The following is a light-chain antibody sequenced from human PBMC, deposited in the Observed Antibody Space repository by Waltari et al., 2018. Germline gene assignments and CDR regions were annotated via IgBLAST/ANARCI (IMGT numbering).Light chain of an antibody. Sequence: QSVLTQPPSASATPGQRVTISCSGSSSNIGTNSVNWYQPPPGTAPKLLIYDNNQRPSGVPDRFSGSKSGTSASLAISGLQSEDEADYYCAAWDDSLDGPGFGGGTKLTVL. CDR2: DNN. V-gene: IGLV1-44*01. CDR1: SSNIGTNS. J-gene: IGLJ2*01. CDR3: AAWDDSLDGPG.